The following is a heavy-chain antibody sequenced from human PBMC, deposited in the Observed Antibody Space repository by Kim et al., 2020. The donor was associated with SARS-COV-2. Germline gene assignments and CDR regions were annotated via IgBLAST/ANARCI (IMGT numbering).Heavy chain of an antibody. D-gene: IGHD3-22*01. CDR3: AKGTYYYDSTSQGFIDY. CDR2: ISWNSGSI. CDR1: GFTFDDYA. J-gene: IGHJ4*02. V-gene: IGHV3-9*01. Sequence: GGSLRLSCAASGFTFDDYAMHWVRQAPGKGLEWVSGISWNSGSIGYADSVKGRFTISRDNAKNSLYLQMNSLRAEDTALYYCAKGTYYYDSTSQGFIDYWGQGTLVTVSS.